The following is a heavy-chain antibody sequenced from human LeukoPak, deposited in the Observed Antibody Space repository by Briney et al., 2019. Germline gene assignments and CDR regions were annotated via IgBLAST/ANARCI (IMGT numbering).Heavy chain of an antibody. CDR3: ATETTGRHYDY. J-gene: IGHJ4*02. CDR2: IGPTGFDR. D-gene: IGHD1-14*01. CDR1: GLTFSTSG. V-gene: IGHV3-21*06. Sequence: PGGSLRLSCTTSGLTFSTSGFNWVRQAPGKGLEWVASIGPTGFDRYHADSIKGPFTISRDNANNFLYLQMDSLRAEDTAVYSCATETTGRHYDYWGQGTLLTVSS.